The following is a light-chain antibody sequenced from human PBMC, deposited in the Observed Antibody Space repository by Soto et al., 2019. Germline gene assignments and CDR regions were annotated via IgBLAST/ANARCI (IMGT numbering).Light chain of an antibody. CDR3: QPYNNWPLT. CDR2: GAS. CDR1: QSVGTN. V-gene: IGKV3-15*01. J-gene: IGKJ4*01. Sequence: EIVMTQSPATLSVSPGERVTLSCRASQSVGTNLAWYQQKPGQAPRLLILGASTRASGIPAKFSGSGSGAEFTLTINSLQSEDFAVYYCQPYNNWPLTFGGGTKVDIK.